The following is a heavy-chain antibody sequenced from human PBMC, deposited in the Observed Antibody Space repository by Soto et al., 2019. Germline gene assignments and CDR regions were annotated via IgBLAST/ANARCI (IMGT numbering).Heavy chain of an antibody. Sequence: QVQLVQSGAEVKKPGSSVKVSCKASGGTFSSYTISWVRQAPGQGLEWMGRIIPILGIANYAQKFQGRVTITADKCTSTAYMELSSLRSEDTAVYYCARDPTYCGGDCYSDFDYWGQGTLVTVSS. CDR3: ARDPTYCGGDCYSDFDY. CDR1: GGTFSSYT. CDR2: IIPILGIA. J-gene: IGHJ4*02. D-gene: IGHD2-21*01. V-gene: IGHV1-69*08.